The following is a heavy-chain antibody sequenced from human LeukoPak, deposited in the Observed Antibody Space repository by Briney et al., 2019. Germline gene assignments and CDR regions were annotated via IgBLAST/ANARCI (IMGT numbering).Heavy chain of an antibody. CDR1: GFTVSSNY. CDR3: ARDSSTGWYHGH. Sequence: GGSLRLSCAASGFTVSSNYMSWVRQAPGKGLEWVPVIYSSGSTYYADSVKGRFTISRDNSKNTLYLQMNSLRAEDTAVYYCARDSSTGWYHGHWGQGTPVTVSS. V-gene: IGHV3-66*01. CDR2: IYSSGST. J-gene: IGHJ4*02. D-gene: IGHD6-19*01.